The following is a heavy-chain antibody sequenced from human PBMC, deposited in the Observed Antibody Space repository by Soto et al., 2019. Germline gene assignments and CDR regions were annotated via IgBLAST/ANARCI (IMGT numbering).Heavy chain of an antibody. Sequence: SLSLSCVASGLSVTNNYMNWVRQAPGKGLEWVSIIYDDGTTRDAGSVKGRFTISRDTSKNTVFLQMSSLRVDDTAMYYCARAYGGNHFDYWGQGTQVTVSS. CDR1: GLSVTNNY. J-gene: IGHJ4*02. CDR3: ARAYGGNHFDY. D-gene: IGHD4-17*01. CDR2: IYDDGTT. V-gene: IGHV3-53*01.